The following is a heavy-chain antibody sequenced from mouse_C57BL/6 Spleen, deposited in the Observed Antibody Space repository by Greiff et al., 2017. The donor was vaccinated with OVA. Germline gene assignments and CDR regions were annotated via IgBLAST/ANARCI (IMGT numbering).Heavy chain of an antibody. V-gene: IGHV1-69*01. D-gene: IGHD1-1*01. Sequence: QVQLQQSGAELVMPGASVKLSCKASGYTFTSYWMHWVKQRPGQGLEWIGEIDPSDGYTNYNQKFKGKATLTVDKSSSTAYMQLSSLTSEDSAVYYCARRGSSRYSFDYWGQGTTLTVSS. CDR2: IDPSDGYT. J-gene: IGHJ2*01. CDR3: ARRGSSRYSFDY. CDR1: GYTFTSYW.